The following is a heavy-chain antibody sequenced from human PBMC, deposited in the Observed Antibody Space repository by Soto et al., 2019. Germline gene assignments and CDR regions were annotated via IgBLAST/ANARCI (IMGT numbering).Heavy chain of an antibody. CDR3: ARPIGPRLRGAFDI. CDR2: IYYSGST. D-gene: IGHD4-17*01. J-gene: IGHJ3*02. V-gene: IGHV4-59*13. Sequence: ASETLSLTCTVSGGSISSYYWSWIRQPPGKGLEWIGYIYYSGSTNYNPSLKSRVTISVDTSKNQFSLKLSSVTAADTAVYYCARPIGPRLRGAFDIWGQGTMVTVS. CDR1: GGSISSYY.